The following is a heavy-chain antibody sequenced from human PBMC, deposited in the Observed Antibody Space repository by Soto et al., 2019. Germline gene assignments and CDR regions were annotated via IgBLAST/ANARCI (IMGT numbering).Heavy chain of an antibody. J-gene: IGHJ1*01. Sequence: QVQLVESGGALVRPGESLTLSCVASGFTFSEVYMSWIRQAPGKGPEYISYISGTSTDTNYADFVRGRFTVSRDNARNSLYLYMSSLRAEDTAIYYCSQYARGGPSWGQGTLVTVSS. CDR3: SQYARGGPS. CDR1: GFTFSEVY. D-gene: IGHD3-10*01. V-gene: IGHV3-11*06. CDR2: ISGTSTDT.